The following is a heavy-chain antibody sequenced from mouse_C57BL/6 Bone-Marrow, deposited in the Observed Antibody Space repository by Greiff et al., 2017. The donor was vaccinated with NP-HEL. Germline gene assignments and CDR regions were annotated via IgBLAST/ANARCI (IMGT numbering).Heavy chain of an antibody. CDR2: IWSGGST. Sequence: QVQLQQSGPGLVQPSQSLSITCTVSGFSLTSYGVHWVRQSPGKGLEWLGVIWSGGSTAYNAAFISRLSISKDNSKSQVFFKMNSLQADDTAIYYCASPSAVVAHYAMDYWGQGTSVTVSS. CDR1: GFSLTSYG. J-gene: IGHJ4*01. V-gene: IGHV2-2*01. D-gene: IGHD1-1*01. CDR3: ASPSAVVAHYAMDY.